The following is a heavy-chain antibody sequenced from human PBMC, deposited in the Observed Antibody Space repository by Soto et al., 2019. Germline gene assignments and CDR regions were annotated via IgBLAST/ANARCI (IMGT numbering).Heavy chain of an antibody. D-gene: IGHD7-27*01. V-gene: IGHV3-23*01. Sequence: GGSLRLSCAASGFTFSSYAVTWVRQAPGKGLEWVSGISGGGGSTDYADSVKGRFTISRDNSKNTLYLQMNSLRAEDTAVYYCAKDRLGIRGGSDYWGQGTLVTVSS. CDR3: AKDRLGIRGGSDY. J-gene: IGHJ4*02. CDR2: ISGGGGST. CDR1: GFTFSSYA.